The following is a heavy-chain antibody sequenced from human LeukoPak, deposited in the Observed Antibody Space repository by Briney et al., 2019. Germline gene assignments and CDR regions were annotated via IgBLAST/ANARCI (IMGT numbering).Heavy chain of an antibody. CDR2: ISGDGGST. CDR1: GFTFDGYA. D-gene: IGHD2-8*01. J-gene: IGHJ1*01. CDR3: AKVGRSDIVLMVYEH. V-gene: IGHV3-43*02. Sequence: GGSLRLSCAASGFTFDGYAMHWVRQAPGKGLGWVSLISGDGGSTYYADSVKGRFTISRDNSKNSLYLQMNSLRTEDTALYYCAKVGRSDIVLMVYEHWGQGTLVTVSS.